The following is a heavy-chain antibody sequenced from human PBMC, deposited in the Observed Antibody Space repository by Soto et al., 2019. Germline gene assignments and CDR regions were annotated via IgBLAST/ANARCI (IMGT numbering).Heavy chain of an antibody. CDR2: IYYSGST. CDR3: ARVGYSHGPDY. Sequence: SETLSLTCTVSGGSISSGGYYWSWIRQHPGKGLEWIGYIYYSGSTYYNPSLKSRVTISVDTSKNQFSLKLSSVTAADTAVYYCARVGYSHGPDYWGQGTLVTVSS. D-gene: IGHD5-18*01. J-gene: IGHJ4*02. V-gene: IGHV4-31*03. CDR1: GGSISSGGYY.